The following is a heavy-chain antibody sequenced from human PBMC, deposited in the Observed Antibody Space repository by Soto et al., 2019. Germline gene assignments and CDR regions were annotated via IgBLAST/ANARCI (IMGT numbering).Heavy chain of an antibody. CDR1: GFSLSTSGVG. J-gene: IGHJ3*02. V-gene: IGHV2-5*02. D-gene: IGHD3-16*02. Sequence: QITLKESGPTLVKPTQTLTLTCTFSGFSLSTSGVGVGWIRQPPGKALEWLALIYWDDDKRYSPSLKSRLTITKDTYKNQVVLTMTNIDPVDTATYYYAHRVRFGGVIVDDFDIWGQGTMVTVAS. CDR3: AHRVRFGGVIVDDFDI. CDR2: IYWDDDK.